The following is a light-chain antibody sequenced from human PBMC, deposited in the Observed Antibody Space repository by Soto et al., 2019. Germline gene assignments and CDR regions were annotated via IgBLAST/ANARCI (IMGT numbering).Light chain of an antibody. V-gene: IGKV3-20*01. J-gene: IGKJ4*01. Sequence: EIVLTQSPGPLSLSPGERATLSCRASQSISSSHLAWYQQQPGQAPRLLIYGASSRATGVPVRFSGSGSGTDFTLTISRLEPEDFAVYYCQQYRSSVSLGGGTKVDIK. CDR2: GAS. CDR1: QSISSSH. CDR3: QQYRSSVS.